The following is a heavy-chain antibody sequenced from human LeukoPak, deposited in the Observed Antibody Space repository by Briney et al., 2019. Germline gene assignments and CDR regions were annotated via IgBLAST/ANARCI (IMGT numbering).Heavy chain of an antibody. D-gene: IGHD3-10*01. CDR2: IHHSGTM. CDR1: GGSISSGGYY. J-gene: IGHJ3*02. CDR3: ARGGYYGSGIDAFDI. Sequence: SETLSLTCTVSGGSISSGGYYCPWLRQPPGKGLEWIGYIHHSGTMYYGPSLKSRLTISVDRSKNQFSLELTSVTAADTAVYYCARGGYYGSGIDAFDIWGQGTMVTVS. V-gene: IGHV4-30-2*01.